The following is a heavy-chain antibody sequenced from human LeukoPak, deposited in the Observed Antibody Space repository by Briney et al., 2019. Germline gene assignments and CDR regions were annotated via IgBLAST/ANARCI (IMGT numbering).Heavy chain of an antibody. CDR2: INPSSGST. J-gene: IGHJ3*02. D-gene: IGHD4-17*01. CDR3: ARDWFVTTVTGGAFDI. V-gene: IGHV1-46*01. CDR1: GYTFISYY. Sequence: GASVKVSCKASGYTFISYYMHWVRQAPGEGLEWMGIINPSSGSTNYAQKFQGRITMTRDTSTSTVNMELTSLRSEDTAVYYCARDWFVTTVTGGAFDIWGQGTMVTVSS.